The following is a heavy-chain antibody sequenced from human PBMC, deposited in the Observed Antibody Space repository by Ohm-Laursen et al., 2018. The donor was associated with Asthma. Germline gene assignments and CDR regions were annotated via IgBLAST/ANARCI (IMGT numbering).Heavy chain of an antibody. CDR1: GFTFSSYA. V-gene: IGHV3-21*01. D-gene: IGHD6-13*01. Sequence: SLRLSCAASGFTFSSYAMSWVRQAPGKGLEWVSSISSSSSYIYYADSVKGRFTISRDNAKNSLYLQMNSLRAEDTAVYYCARAGAAAGQGDWYFDLWGRGTLVTVSP. CDR3: ARAGAAAGQGDWYFDL. CDR2: ISSSSSYI. J-gene: IGHJ2*01.